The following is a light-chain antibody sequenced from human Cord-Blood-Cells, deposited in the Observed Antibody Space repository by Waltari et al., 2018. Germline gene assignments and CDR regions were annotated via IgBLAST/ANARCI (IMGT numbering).Light chain of an antibody. V-gene: IGLV2-14*01. Sequence: QSALTQPASVSGSPGQSITISCTGTSRDVGGYNYVSWYQQHPGKAPKPMIYEVSMRPSGVSNLFSGSKSVDSASLTISWLQAEDEADYYCSSYTSSSTDVVFGGGTKLTVL. J-gene: IGLJ2*01. CDR2: EVS. CDR3: SSYTSSSTDVV. CDR1: SRDVGGYNY.